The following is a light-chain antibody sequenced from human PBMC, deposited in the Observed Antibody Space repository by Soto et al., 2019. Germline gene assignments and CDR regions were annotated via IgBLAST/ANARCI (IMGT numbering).Light chain of an antibody. CDR3: QQYQSSPPTFT. V-gene: IGKV3-11*01. Sequence: EIVLTQSPATLSLSPGERATLSCRATQSVTNPLAWYQQRPGQAPRLLIYETSNRATGVPARFSGSGSGTDFTLTISRLEPEDFAVYYCQQYQSSPPTFTFGQGTKLEI. J-gene: IGKJ2*01. CDR2: ETS. CDR1: QSVTNP.